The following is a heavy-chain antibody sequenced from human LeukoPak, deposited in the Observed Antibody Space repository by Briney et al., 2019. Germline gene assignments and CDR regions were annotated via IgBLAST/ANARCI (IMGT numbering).Heavy chain of an antibody. V-gene: IGHV3-43*01. D-gene: IGHD3-22*01. Sequence: GGSLRLSXAASGFTFDDYTMHWLRQAPGKGLEWVSLVSWDGSSTYYADSVKGRFTISRDNSKNSLYLQMNSLRTEDTALYYCAKEGSYYYDSSGYPPFDYWGQGTLVTVSS. J-gene: IGHJ4*02. CDR2: VSWDGSST. CDR1: GFTFDDYT. CDR3: AKEGSYYYDSSGYPPFDY.